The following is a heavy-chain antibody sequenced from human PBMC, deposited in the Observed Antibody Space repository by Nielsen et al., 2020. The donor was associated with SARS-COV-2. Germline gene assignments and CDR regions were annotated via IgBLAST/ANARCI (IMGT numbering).Heavy chain of an antibody. J-gene: IGHJ6*02. CDR3: ATPGSATPNYGMDV. CDR2: IWYDGSNK. CDR1: GFTFSSYG. V-gene: IGHV3-30*02. D-gene: IGHD2-15*01. Sequence: GESLKISCAASGFTFSSYGMHWVRQAPGKGLEWLASIWYDGSNKYYAGSVKGRFTISRDNSKNTVYLQMNSLRAEDTALYYCATPGSATPNYGMDVWGQGTTVTVSS.